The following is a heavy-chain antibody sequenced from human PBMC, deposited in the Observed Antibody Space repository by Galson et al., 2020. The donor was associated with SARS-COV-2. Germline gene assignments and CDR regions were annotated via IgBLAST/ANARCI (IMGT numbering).Heavy chain of an antibody. V-gene: IGHV2-70*11. CDR2: IDWDGDK. Sequence: SGPTLLKPTQTLTLTCTFSGFSLTTSGMCVSWIRQPPGKALEWLARIDWDGDKHYNTSLKTRFTISKDTSKNQVVLTMTNMDPVDTATYYCARTGITGTTSRTFDYWGQGTLVTVSS. J-gene: IGHJ4*02. CDR1: GFSLTTSGMC. CDR3: ARTGITGTTSRTFDY. D-gene: IGHD1-1*01.